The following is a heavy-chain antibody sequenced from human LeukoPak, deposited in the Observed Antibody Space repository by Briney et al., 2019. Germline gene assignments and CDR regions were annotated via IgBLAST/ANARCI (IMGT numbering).Heavy chain of an antibody. J-gene: IGHJ4*02. CDR3: ARSKITYYYDAGGYYYFDY. Sequence: PSETLSLTCTVSGGSISTYYWSWIRQPPGKGLEWIGCIYTSGITSYNPSLKSRLTILVDTSKNQFSLKLSSVTAADTAVYYCARSKITYYYDAGGYYYFDYWGQEALVTVSS. CDR2: IYTSGIT. V-gene: IGHV4-4*09. D-gene: IGHD3-22*01. CDR1: GGSISTYY.